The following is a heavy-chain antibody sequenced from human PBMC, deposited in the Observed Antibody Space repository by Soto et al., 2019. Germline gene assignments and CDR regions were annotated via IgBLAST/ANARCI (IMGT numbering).Heavy chain of an antibody. CDR2: IIPIFGTA. CDR1: GGTFSSYA. D-gene: IGHD1-26*01. Sequence: QVQLVQSGAEVKKPGSSVKVSCKASGGTFSSYAISWVREAPGQGLEWMGGIIPIFGTANYAQKFQGRVTITADESTSTAYMELSSLRSEDTAVYYCVRGIRIGTTQTNGGWFDPWGQGTLVTVSS. CDR3: VRGIRIGTTQTNGGWFDP. V-gene: IGHV1-69*01. J-gene: IGHJ5*02.